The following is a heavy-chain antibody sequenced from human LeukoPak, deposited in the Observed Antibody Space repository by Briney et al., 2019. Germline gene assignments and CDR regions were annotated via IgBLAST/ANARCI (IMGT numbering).Heavy chain of an antibody. Sequence: GGSLRLSCSASGFTFSTSAIHWVRQAPGKGLEYVSGISSNGGNTYYADSVKGRFIISRDNSKNTLFLQMSSLRLEDTAVYFCVKLSSRVSQTIDYWGQGTLVTVSS. CDR2: ISSNGGNT. D-gene: IGHD6-13*01. V-gene: IGHV3-64D*09. J-gene: IGHJ4*02. CDR3: VKLSSRVSQTIDY. CDR1: GFTFSTSA.